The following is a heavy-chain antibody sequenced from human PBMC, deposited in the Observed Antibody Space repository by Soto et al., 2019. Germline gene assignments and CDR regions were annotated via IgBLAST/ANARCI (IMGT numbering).Heavy chain of an antibody. D-gene: IGHD2-2*02. J-gene: IGHJ4*02. Sequence: GESLRISFQGDGYMFTSYWIGLVRQMPGKGLEWMVIIYPGDSDTRYSPSFQGQVTISADKSISTAYLQWSSLKASDTAMYYCARKEYCSSTSCYKVDSWGQGTLVTVSS. V-gene: IGHV5-51*01. CDR3: ARKEYCSSTSCYKVDS. CDR1: GYMFTSYW. CDR2: IYPGDSDT.